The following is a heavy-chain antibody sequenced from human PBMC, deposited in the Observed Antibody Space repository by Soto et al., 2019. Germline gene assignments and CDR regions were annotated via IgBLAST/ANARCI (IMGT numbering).Heavy chain of an antibody. V-gene: IGHV3-23*01. CDR1: GITFSSHA. CDR3: AKATAFDY. Sequence: EVPLLESGGGLVQPGGSLRLSCAAPGITFSSHAMSWVRQAPGKGLEWVSTIISTGGSTYYADSVKGRFTISRDNSKNTLYLQMNSLRAEDTAVYYCAKATAFDYWGQGTLVTVSS. CDR2: IISTGGST. J-gene: IGHJ4*02.